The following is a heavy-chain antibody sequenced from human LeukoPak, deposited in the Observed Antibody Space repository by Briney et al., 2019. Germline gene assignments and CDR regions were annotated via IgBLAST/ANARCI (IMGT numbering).Heavy chain of an antibody. CDR2: IYTGGTT. J-gene: IGHJ4*02. Sequence: SETLSLTCTVSGGSTRSHFRSWIRQSPGKGLEWIGNIYTGGTTSYNPSLKSGVTISIDTSKNQLSLHLASVTAADTAVYYCTKATKWLAFDDWGRGTLVTVSS. CDR1: GGSTRSHF. CDR3: TKATKWLAFDD. V-gene: IGHV4-59*11. D-gene: IGHD6-19*01.